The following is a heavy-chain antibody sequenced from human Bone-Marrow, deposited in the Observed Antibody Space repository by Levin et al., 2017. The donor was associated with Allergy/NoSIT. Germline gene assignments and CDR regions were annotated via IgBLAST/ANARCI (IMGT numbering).Heavy chain of an antibody. CDR3: ARPANFGGDCYALDV. V-gene: IGHV1-69*02. D-gene: IGHD2-21*02. J-gene: IGHJ3*01. CDR2: INPVLGIT. CDR1: GGTPSTHT. Sequence: SVKVSCKASGGTPSTHTFSWVRQAPGQGLEWMGRINPVLGITNFAQKFKGRVTLTADKSTATAYMELSSLTSEDTAVYYCARPANFGGDCYALDVWGQGTMVAVSS.